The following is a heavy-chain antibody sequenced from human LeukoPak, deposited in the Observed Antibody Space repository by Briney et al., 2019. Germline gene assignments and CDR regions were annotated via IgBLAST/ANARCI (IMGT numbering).Heavy chain of an antibody. CDR1: GFTFSTFG. Sequence: GGSLRLPCAASGFTFSTFGMHWVRQAPGKGLEWVAVISYDGTNKYYADSVKGRFTISRDNSKNTLYLQMNSLRAEDTAVYYCARGTYGSGSFVYYYYGLDVWGQGTTVTVSS. CDR3: ARGTYGSGSFVYYYYGLDV. D-gene: IGHD3-10*01. J-gene: IGHJ6*02. CDR2: ISYDGTNK. V-gene: IGHV3-30*03.